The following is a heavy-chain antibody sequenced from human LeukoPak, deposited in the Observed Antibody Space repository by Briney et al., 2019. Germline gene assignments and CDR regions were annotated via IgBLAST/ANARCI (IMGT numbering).Heavy chain of an antibody. CDR3: ARDARFRVQDIVVVPAATDG. CDR1: GFTFSSYS. CDR2: ISSSSSYI. V-gene: IGHV3-21*01. Sequence: GGSRRLSCAASGFTFSSYSMNWVRQAPGKGLEWVSSISSSSSYIYYADSVKGRFTISRDNAKNSLYLQMNSLRAEDTAVYYCARDARFRVQDIVVVPAATDGWGQGTLVTVSS. D-gene: IGHD2-2*01. J-gene: IGHJ4*02.